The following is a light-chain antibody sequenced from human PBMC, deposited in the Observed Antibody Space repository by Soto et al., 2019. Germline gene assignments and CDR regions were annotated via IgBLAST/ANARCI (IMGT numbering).Light chain of an antibody. Sequence: EIVLTQSPGTLSLSPGERATLSCRASQSVSSSYLAWYQQKPGQAPRLLIYGASSRATGIPDRFSGSGSGTDFNPTISRLVPVDWAVYDGQQYGSSTRYAFGQGTKLEIK. CDR2: GAS. V-gene: IGKV3-20*01. CDR1: QSVSSSY. J-gene: IGKJ2*01. CDR3: QQYGSSTRYA.